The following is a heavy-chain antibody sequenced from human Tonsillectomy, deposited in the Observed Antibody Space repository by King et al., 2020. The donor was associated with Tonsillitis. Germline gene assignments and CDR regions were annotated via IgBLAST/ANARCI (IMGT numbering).Heavy chain of an antibody. CDR1: GYTFTSYA. J-gene: IGHJ4*02. CDR2: INAGNGNT. Sequence: QLVQSGAEVKKPGASVKVSCKASGYTFTSYAMHWVRKAPGQRLEWMGWINAGNGNTKYSQKFQGRVTITRDTSASTAYMELISLTSEDTAMYYCARDGEYSSSWYFWGQGTLVTVSS. V-gene: IGHV1-3*01. D-gene: IGHD6-13*01. CDR3: ARDGEYSSSWYF.